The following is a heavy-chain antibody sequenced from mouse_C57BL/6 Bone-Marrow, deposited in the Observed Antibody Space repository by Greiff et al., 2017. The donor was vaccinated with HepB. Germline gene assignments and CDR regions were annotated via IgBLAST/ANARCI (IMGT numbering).Heavy chain of an antibody. CDR1: GYSFTDYN. V-gene: IGHV1-39*01. CDR3: ARSYYGSRRYYAMDY. D-gene: IGHD1-1*01. Sequence: EVHLVESGPELVKPGASVKISCKASGYSFTDYNMNWVKQSNGKSLEWIGVINPNYGTTSYNQKFKGKATLTVDQSSSTAYMQLNSLTSEDSAVYYCARSYYGSRRYYAMDYWGQGTSVTVSS. J-gene: IGHJ4*01. CDR2: INPNYGTT.